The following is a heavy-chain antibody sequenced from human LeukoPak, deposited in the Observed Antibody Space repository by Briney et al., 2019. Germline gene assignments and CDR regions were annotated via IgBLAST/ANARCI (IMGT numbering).Heavy chain of an antibody. J-gene: IGHJ4*02. CDR3: ARVGGRGIDY. Sequence: GGSLRLACSAAAFSFNIYSMSWVRQSPGKGLEWIAYTGSIGSTIHYADSVKGRFTISRHTAKKSLFLQMDTLRGDDTAVYYCARVGGRGIDYWGRGSLVLVSS. V-gene: IGHV3-48*01. CDR2: TGSIGSTI. CDR1: AFSFNIYS.